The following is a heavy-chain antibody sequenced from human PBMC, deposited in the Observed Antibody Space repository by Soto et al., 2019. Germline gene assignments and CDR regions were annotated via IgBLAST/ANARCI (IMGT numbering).Heavy chain of an antibody. D-gene: IGHD2-2*01. V-gene: IGHV5-10-1*01. CDR1: GGTFSSYA. CDR3: ARLGSVVVPAAMQEDFDY. Sequence: SCKASGGTFSSYAISWVRQMPGKGLEWMGRIDPSDSYTNYSPSFQGHVTISADKSISTAYLQWSSLKASDTAMYYCARLGSVVVPAAMQEDFDYWGQGTLVTVSS. CDR2: IDPSDSYT. J-gene: IGHJ4*02.